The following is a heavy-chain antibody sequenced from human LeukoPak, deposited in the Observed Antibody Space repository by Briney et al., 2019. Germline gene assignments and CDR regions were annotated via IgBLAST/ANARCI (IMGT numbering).Heavy chain of an antibody. CDR1: GYTFTSYD. CDR2: MNPNSGNT. V-gene: IGHV1-8*01. CDR3: ARRHGRCSDGSCYYPDY. D-gene: IGHD2-15*01. J-gene: IGHJ4*02. Sequence: ASVKVSRKASGYTFTSYDINWVRQATGQGLEWMGWMNPNSGNTGYAQKFQGRVTITRNSSITTAYMELSSLRSEDTAVYYCARRHGRCSDGSCYYPDYWGQGTLVTVSS.